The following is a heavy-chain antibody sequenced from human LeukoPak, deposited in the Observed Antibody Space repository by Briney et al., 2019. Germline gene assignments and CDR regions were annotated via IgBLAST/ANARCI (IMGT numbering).Heavy chain of an antibody. CDR3: ATDLHFGYCTATSCANY. J-gene: IGHJ4*02. CDR1: GFTFISSW. Sequence: GGSLRPSCAASGFTFISSWMTWVRQAPGKGLEWVGRIRSTPDGGATDYAAPAKGRFTISRDDSKNTLYLQMSSLRTEDTAVYYCATDLHFGYCTATSCANYWGQGTLVTVSS. D-gene: IGHD2-2*03. CDR2: IRSTPDGGAT. V-gene: IGHV3-15*01.